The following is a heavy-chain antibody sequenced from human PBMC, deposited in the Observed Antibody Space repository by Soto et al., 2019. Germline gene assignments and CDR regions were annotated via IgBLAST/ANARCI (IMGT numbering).Heavy chain of an antibody. D-gene: IGHD2-2*02. Sequence: SETLSLTCTVSGGSISSSSYYWGWIRQPPGKGLEWIGYIYYSGSTYYNPSLKSRVTISVDTSKNQFSLKLSSVTAADTAVYYCARQIVYTADYWGQGTLVTVSS. V-gene: IGHV4-39*01. CDR2: IYYSGST. CDR3: ARQIVYTADY. J-gene: IGHJ4*02. CDR1: GGSISSSSYY.